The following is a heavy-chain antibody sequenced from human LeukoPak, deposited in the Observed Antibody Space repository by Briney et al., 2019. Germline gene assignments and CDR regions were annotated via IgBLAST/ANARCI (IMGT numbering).Heavy chain of an antibody. CDR3: TKASLAFGTKYFDP. CDR1: GYPFTNYD. D-gene: IGHD3-10*01. J-gene: IGHJ5*02. Sequence: ASVKVSCKASGYPFTNYDINWVRQAPGQGLEWMGWMNPKSGNTGYVQKFQGRVPMTRVTSITTAYMELRSLRSDDTAVYYCTKASLAFGTKYFDPWGQGTLVTVSS. V-gene: IGHV1-8*01. CDR2: MNPKSGNT.